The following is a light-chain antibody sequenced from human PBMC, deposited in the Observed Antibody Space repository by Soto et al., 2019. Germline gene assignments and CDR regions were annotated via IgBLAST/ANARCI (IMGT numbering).Light chain of an antibody. CDR1: ENVRTF. V-gene: IGKV3-11*01. CDR3: QQHSHWPQWT. Sequence: EVVLTPSHATVSFSPVALSTLYCRTRENVRTFVDCYQQTPGQAPRHLIYGASNRATGIPDRFSVSGSGTDFTLTISDQEPEDFAVYYCQQHSHWPQWTCGKGNKGDIK. CDR2: GAS. J-gene: IGKJ1*01.